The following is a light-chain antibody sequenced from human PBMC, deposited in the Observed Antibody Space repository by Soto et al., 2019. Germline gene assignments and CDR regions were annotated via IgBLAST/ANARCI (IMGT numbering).Light chain of an antibody. CDR1: LGISIN. CDR2: GAS. V-gene: IGKV3-15*01. Sequence: IVTKQSPATLSVSPGERVTLSCRASLGISINLAWYQQRPGQAPRLLIYGASTRASGIPTRFVGSGSGTAFTLTISSLQSEDFAVYYCQQNNNWPRTFGQGTKVDIK. CDR3: QQNNNWPRT. J-gene: IGKJ1*01.